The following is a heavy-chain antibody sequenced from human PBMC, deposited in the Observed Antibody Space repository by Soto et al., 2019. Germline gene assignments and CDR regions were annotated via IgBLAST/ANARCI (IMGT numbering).Heavy chain of an antibody. J-gene: IGHJ4*02. D-gene: IGHD3-9*01. Sequence: SETMSLTCAVFSGYIFSSNWWRWVRQPPGKGLEWIGETRNSGGANYNPSLKSRVTISVDKSTNQFFLNLNSVTAADTAVYYCASHLTMTGTRGFDHWGLGTLVTVSS. CDR3: ASHLTMTGTRGFDH. V-gene: IGHV4-4*02. CDR2: TRNSGGA. CDR1: SGYIFSSNW.